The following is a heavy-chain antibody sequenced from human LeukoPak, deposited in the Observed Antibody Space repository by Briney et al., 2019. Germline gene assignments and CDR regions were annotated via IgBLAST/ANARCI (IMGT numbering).Heavy chain of an antibody. CDR1: GGSISSSSYY. Sequence: SETLSLTCTVSGGSISSSSYYWGWIRQTPGKGLEWIGSIHYSGSTAYNPSLKSRVTISVDTSKNQFSLKLSSVTAADTAVYYCARERLYGSGSYSEFDYWGQGTLVTVSS. CDR2: IHYSGST. CDR3: ARERLYGSGSYSEFDY. J-gene: IGHJ4*02. V-gene: IGHV4-39*07. D-gene: IGHD3-10*01.